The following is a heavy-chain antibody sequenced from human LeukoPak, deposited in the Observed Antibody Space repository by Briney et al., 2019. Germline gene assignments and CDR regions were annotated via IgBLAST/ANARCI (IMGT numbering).Heavy chain of an antibody. J-gene: IGHJ6*02. Sequence: SVKVSCKASGFTFTSSAVQWVRQARGQRLEWIGWIVVGSGITNYAQKFQERVTITRDMSTGTAYMELSSLRSEDTAVYYCAADSGFLEWLSDYYGMDVWGQGTTVTVSS. CDR2: IVVGSGIT. CDR3: AADSGFLEWLSDYYGMDV. D-gene: IGHD3-3*01. CDR1: GFTFTSSA. V-gene: IGHV1-58*01.